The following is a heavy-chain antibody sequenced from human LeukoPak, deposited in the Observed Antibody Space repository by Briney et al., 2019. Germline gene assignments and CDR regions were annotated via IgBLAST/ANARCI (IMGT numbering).Heavy chain of an antibody. CDR1: GFTFSSYW. CDR2: IKQDGSEK. V-gene: IGHV3-7*03. J-gene: IGHJ5*02. Sequence: GGSLRLSCAASGFTFSSYWMSWVRQAPGKGLEWVANIKQDGSEKYYVDSVKGRFTISRDNAKNSLYLQMNSLRAEDTAVYYCAKEPSPGVIVVVITQHNWFDPWGQGTLVTVSS. D-gene: IGHD3-22*01. CDR3: AKEPSPGVIVVVITQHNWFDP.